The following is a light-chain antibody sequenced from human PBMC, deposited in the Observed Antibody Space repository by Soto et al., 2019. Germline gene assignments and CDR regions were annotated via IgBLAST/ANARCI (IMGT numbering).Light chain of an antibody. J-gene: IGKJ1*01. V-gene: IGKV1-5*01. CDR2: DAS. CDR1: QSISRW. CDR3: QQYNNWPRGT. Sequence: DLQMTQSPSTLSASVGDRVTITCRASQSISRWLAWYQQKPGRAPKLLIFDASTLESGVPSKFSGSGSGTEFTLTISSLQSEDFAVYYCQQYNNWPRGTFGQGTKVDIK.